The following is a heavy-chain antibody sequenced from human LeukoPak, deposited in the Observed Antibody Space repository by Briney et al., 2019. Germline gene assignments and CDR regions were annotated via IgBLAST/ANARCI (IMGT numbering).Heavy chain of an antibody. CDR3: TRDGKDCSSTSCSADY. J-gene: IGHJ4*02. CDR1: GFTFSTYT. CDR2: ISVSSSYI. V-gene: IGHV3-21*01. D-gene: IGHD2-2*01. Sequence: GGSLRLSCAASGFTFSTYTMNWVRQAPGKGLEWVSSISVSSSYIYYAGSVKGRFTISRDNAKNSLYLQMNSLRVEDTAVYFCTRDGKDCSSTSCSADYWGQGTLVTVSS.